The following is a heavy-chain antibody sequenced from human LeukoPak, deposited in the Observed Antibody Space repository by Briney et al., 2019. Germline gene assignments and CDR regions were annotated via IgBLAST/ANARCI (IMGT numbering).Heavy chain of an antibody. J-gene: IGHJ4*02. CDR2: INPSGGST. CDR1: GYTFTSYY. V-gene: IGHV1-46*01. D-gene: IGHD3-22*01. CDR3: ARTYDSSGYYGLGVDYFDY. Sequence: ASVKVSCKASGYTFTSYYMHWVRQAPGQGLEWIGIINPSGGSTSYAQKFQGRVTMTRDTSTSTVYMELSSLRSEDTAVYYCARTYDSSGYYGLGVDYFDYWGQGTLVTVSS.